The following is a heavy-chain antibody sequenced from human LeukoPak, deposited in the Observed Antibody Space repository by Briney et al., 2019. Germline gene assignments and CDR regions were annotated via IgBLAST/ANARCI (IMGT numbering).Heavy chain of an antibody. CDR1: GFTFSDYY. CDR3: AKATGVYYYYYMDV. Sequence: GGSLRLSCAASGFTFSDYYMSWIRQAPGKGLEWVSYISSSGSTIYYADSVKGRFTISRDNAKNSLYLQMNSLRAEDTAVYYCAKATGVYYYYYMDVWGKGTTVTISS. J-gene: IGHJ6*03. V-gene: IGHV3-11*04. D-gene: IGHD3-10*01. CDR2: ISSSGSTI.